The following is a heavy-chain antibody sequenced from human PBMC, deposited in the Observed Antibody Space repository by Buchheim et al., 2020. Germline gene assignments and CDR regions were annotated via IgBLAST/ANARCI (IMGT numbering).Heavy chain of an antibody. CDR3: ARGYYYDSSGPYGY. CDR2: IYYSGST. CDR1: GGSVSSGSYY. D-gene: IGHD3-22*01. V-gene: IGHV4-61*01. Sequence: QVQLQESGPGLVKPSETLSLTCTVSGGSVSSGSYYWSWIRQPPGKGLEWIGYIYYSGSTNYNPSLKSRVTISVDTSKNQFSLKLSSVTAADTAVYYCARGYYYDSSGPYGYWGQGTL. J-gene: IGHJ4*02.